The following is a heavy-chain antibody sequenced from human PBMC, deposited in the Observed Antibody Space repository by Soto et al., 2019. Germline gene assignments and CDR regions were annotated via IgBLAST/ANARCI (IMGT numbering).Heavy chain of an antibody. V-gene: IGHV1-69*02. CDR3: AVLAVAAQRYAFDI. CDR2: IITILGIA. J-gene: IGHJ3*02. Sequence: QVQLVQSGAEVKKPGSSVKVSCKASGGTFSSYTISWVRQAPGQGLEWMGRIITILGIANYAQKFQGRVTITADKSTITAYMELSILRSECTAVYYCAVLAVAAQRYAFDIWGQGTMVTVSS. D-gene: IGHD6-19*01. CDR1: GGTFSSYT.